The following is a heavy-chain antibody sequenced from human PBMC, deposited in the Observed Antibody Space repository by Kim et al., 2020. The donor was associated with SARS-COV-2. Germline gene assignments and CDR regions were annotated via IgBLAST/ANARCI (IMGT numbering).Heavy chain of an antibody. D-gene: IGHD6-19*01. CDR3: ANSGWYAGGFAH. J-gene: IGHJ2*01. Sequence: ADSGQGRYTVSRDNYKNTLYLQMTSLRAEDAAVYYCANSGWYAGGFAHWGRGTLVTVSS. V-gene: IGHV3-23*01.